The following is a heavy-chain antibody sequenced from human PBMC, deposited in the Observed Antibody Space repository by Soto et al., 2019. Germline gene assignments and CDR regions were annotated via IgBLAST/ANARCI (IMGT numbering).Heavy chain of an antibody. CDR2: IYYSGST. Sequence: SSETQSVTYSVSDGSISNSVYYGGWNGQPPGKGLEWIGSIYYSGSTYYNPSLRSRVTISADTSKNHFSLNLSSVTATDTAVYYCARLTRETGSFDYWGQGSLVTVSS. V-gene: IGHV4-39*02. CDR1: DGSISNSVYY. D-gene: IGHD3-9*01. J-gene: IGHJ4*02. CDR3: ARLTRETGSFDY.